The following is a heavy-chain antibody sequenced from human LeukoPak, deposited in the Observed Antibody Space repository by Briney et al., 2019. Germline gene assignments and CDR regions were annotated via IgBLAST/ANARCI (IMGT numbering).Heavy chain of an antibody. CDR1: GYTFTSYG. CDR3: ARGGDYSNYVRGNWFDP. J-gene: IGHJ5*02. CDR2: ISAYNGNT. Sequence: ASVKVSCKASGYTFTSYGISWVRQAPGQGLEWMGWISAYNGNTNYAQKLQGRVIMTTDTSTSTAYMELRSLRSDDTAVYYCARGGDYSNYVRGNWFDPWGQGTLVTVSS. D-gene: IGHD4-11*01. V-gene: IGHV1-18*01.